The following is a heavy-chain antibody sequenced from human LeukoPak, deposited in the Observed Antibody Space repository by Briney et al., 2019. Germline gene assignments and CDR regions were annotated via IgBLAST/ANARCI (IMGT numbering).Heavy chain of an antibody. Sequence: SETLSLTCAVYGGSFSGYYWSWIRQPPGKGLEWIGEINHSGSTNYNPSLKSRVTISVDTSKNQFSLKLSSVTAADTAVYYCARGYCSGGSCYSGRIPFQHWGQGTLVTVSS. CDR2: INHSGST. D-gene: IGHD2-15*01. CDR1: GGSFSGYY. V-gene: IGHV4-34*01. CDR3: ARGYCSGGSCYSGRIPFQH. J-gene: IGHJ1*01.